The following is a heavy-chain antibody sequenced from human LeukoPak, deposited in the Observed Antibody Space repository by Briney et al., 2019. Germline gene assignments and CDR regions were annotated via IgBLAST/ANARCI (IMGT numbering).Heavy chain of an antibody. CDR3: ARTNPRGLRWFDP. V-gene: IGHV4-61*02. D-gene: IGHD3-22*01. Sequence: SETLSLTCTVSGGSISSGSYYWSWIRQPAGKGLEWIGRIYTSGSTNYSPSLKSRVTISVDTSKNQFSLKLNSVTAADTAVYYCARTNPRGLRWFDPWGQGTLVTVSS. CDR2: IYTSGST. J-gene: IGHJ5*02. CDR1: GGSISSGSYY.